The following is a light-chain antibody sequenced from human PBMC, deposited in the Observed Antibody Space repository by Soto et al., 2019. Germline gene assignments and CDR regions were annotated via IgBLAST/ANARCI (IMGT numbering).Light chain of an antibody. Sequence: QSALTQPASGSGFAGQSSTISCTETSSDVGSYNLVSWYQQHPRKAPKLMIYEVSKRPSGVSNRFSGSKSGNTASLTISGLQAEDEADYYCCSYAGSRVVFGTGTKVTVL. CDR1: SSDVGSYNL. CDR2: EVS. J-gene: IGLJ1*01. V-gene: IGLV2-23*02. CDR3: CSYAGSRVV.